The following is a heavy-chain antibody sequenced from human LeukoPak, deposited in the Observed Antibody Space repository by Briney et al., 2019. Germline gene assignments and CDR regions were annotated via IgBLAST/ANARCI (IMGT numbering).Heavy chain of an antibody. Sequence: GRSLRLSCAASGFTFSSYGMHWVRQAPGKGLEWVAVISYDGSNKYYADSVKGRFTISRDNSKNTLYLQMNSLRAEDTAVYYCAKDRSNYDFWSGYYPYFDYWGQGTLVTVSS. CDR1: GFTFSSYG. CDR3: AKDRSNYDFWSGYYPYFDY. D-gene: IGHD3-3*01. V-gene: IGHV3-30*18. J-gene: IGHJ4*02. CDR2: ISYDGSNK.